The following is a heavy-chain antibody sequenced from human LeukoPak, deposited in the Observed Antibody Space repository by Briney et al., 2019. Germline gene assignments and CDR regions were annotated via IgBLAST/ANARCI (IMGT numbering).Heavy chain of an antibody. D-gene: IGHD6-19*01. CDR2: ISYDGSNK. CDR3: ARAGYSSGWLNDY. J-gene: IGHJ4*02. Sequence: GKSLRLSCAASGFTFSGYPIHWVRQAPGKGLEWVAVISYDGSNKYYADSVKGRFTISRDNSKNTLYLQMNSLRAEDTAVYYCARAGYSSGWLNDYWGQGTLVTVSS. CDR1: GFTFSGYP. V-gene: IGHV3-30-3*01.